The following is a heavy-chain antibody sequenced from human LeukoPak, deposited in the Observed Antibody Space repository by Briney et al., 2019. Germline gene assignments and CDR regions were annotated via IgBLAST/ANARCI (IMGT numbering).Heavy chain of an antibody. CDR3: ASNGFDGSGSYYDFDY. D-gene: IGHD3-10*01. CDR2: ISAYNGNT. CDR1: GYTFSSYG. V-gene: IGHV1-18*01. J-gene: IGHJ4*02. Sequence: ASVKVSCKASGYTFSSYGISWVRQAPGQGLEWMGWISAYNGNTNYAQKLQGRVTMTTDTSTSTAYMELRSLRSDDTAVYYCASNGFDGSGSYYDFDYWGQGTLVTVSS.